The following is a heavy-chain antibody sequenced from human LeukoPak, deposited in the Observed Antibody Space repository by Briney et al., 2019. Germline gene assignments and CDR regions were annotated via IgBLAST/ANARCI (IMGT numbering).Heavy chain of an antibody. CDR1: GFTFSSYS. V-gene: IGHV3-21*01. D-gene: IGHD3-9*01. CDR3: ARGLYYDILTGQDYYFHY. J-gene: IGHJ4*02. Sequence: GGSLRLSCAASGFTFSSYSMNWVRQAPGKGLGWVSSISSSSSYIYYADSVKGRFTISRDNAKNSLYLQMNSLRAEDTAVYYCARGLYYDILTGQDYYFHYWGQGTLVTVSS. CDR2: ISSSSSYI.